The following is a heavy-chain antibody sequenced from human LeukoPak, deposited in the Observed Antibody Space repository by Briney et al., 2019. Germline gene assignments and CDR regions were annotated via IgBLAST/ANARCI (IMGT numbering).Heavy chain of an antibody. CDR1: GYTFSDYY. J-gene: IGHJ4*02. CDR2: INPNSGGT. V-gene: IGHV1-2*02. D-gene: IGHD3-22*01. Sequence: ASVKVSCKASGYTFSDYYLHWVRQAPGQGLEWMGWINPNSGGTNYAQKFQDRVTMTRDTSISTAYMELSRLRSDDTAVYYCARGPDYYDSSGYSDYWGQGTLVTVSS. CDR3: ARGPDYYDSSGYSDY.